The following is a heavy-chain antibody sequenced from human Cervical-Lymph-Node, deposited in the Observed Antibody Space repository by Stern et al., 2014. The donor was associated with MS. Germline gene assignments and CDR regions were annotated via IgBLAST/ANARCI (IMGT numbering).Heavy chain of an antibody. Sequence: VQLLESGAEVKKPGSSVKVSCKASGGTFSSYAVSWVRQAPGQGLEWMGRIIPILGLANYAQRFQGRVTITADKSTSTAYMELSSLRSEDTAVYYCARGGGDTSGWYRYYFNYWGQGTLVTVSS. CDR3: ARGGGDTSGWYRYYFNY. CDR1: GGTFSSYA. J-gene: IGHJ4*02. CDR2: IIPILGLA. D-gene: IGHD6-19*01. V-gene: IGHV1-69*09.